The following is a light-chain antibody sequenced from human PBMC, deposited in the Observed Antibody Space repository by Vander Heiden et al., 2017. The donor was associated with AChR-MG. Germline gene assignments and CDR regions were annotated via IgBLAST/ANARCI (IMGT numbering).Light chain of an antibody. J-gene: IGKJ1*01. CDR1: QSVHSNC. Sequence: IVVTQSPGTLTLYPGEGATLPCSASQSVHSNCLHWHLQKTGKGPSLLIYGASIRATGIPARFSGSGCGADFTLSISRLEPEDFAVYYCQQYGSSPSTFGQGTRVEIK. V-gene: IGKV3-20*01. CDR2: GAS. CDR3: QQYGSSPST.